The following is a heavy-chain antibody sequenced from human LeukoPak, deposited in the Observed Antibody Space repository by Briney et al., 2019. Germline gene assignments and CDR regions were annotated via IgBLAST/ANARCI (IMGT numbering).Heavy chain of an antibody. V-gene: IGHV3-74*01. CDR1: GFSFSRYW. D-gene: IGHD1-1*01. CDR3: AKDAIGQYRTYYFDH. Sequence: PGGSLRLSCAASGFSFSRYWMHWVRQAPGKGLEWVARIYLDGSSTSHADSVKGRFTISRDNAKNTLYLQMNSLRAEDTAVYYCAKDAIGQYRTYYFDHWGQGTLVPVSS. CDR2: IYLDGSST. J-gene: IGHJ4*02.